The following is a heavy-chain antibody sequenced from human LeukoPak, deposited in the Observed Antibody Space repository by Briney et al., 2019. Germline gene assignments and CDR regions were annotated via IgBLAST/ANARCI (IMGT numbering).Heavy chain of an antibody. CDR3: ARESGKFDY. CDR2: ISGDGVST. Sequence: GGSLTLSCVASGLPIRVFAMHWVRQAPGQGLEWVSLISGDGVSTFFADSVKGRFSISRDNSKNSLFLEMSSLRTEDTAMYYCARESGKFDYWGQGTLVAVSS. J-gene: IGHJ4*02. V-gene: IGHV3-43*02. CDR1: GLPIRVFA.